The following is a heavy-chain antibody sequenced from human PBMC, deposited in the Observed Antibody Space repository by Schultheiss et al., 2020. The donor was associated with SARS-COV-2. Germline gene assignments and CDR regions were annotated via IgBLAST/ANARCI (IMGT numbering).Heavy chain of an antibody. CDR1: GFTFSSYA. V-gene: IGHV3-30*01. J-gene: IGHJ3*02. CDR3: ARGVVINIDAFDI. CDR2: ISYDGSNK. Sequence: GESLKISCAASGFTFSSYAMHWVRQAPGKGLEWVAVISYDGSNKYYADSVKGRFTISRDNSKNTLYLQMNSLRAEDTAVYYCARGVVINIDAFDIWGQGTMVTVSS. D-gene: IGHD3-3*01.